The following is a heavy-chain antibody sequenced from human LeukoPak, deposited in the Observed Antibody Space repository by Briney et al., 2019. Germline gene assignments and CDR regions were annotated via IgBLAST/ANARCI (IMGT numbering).Heavy chain of an antibody. CDR3: AKAGAVAARGFDY. Sequence: GGSLRLSCAASGFTFSSYAMSWVRQAPGKGLEWVSAINGSGGSTYYADSVKGRFTISRDNSKNTLYLQMNSLRADDTAVYYCAKAGAVAARGFDYWGQGTLVTVSS. D-gene: IGHD6-19*01. J-gene: IGHJ4*02. CDR2: INGSGGST. V-gene: IGHV3-23*01. CDR1: GFTFSSYA.